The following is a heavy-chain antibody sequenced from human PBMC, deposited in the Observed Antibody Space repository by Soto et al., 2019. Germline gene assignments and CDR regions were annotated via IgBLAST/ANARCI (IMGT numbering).Heavy chain of an antibody. CDR3: ARNDAACDI. CDR1: GGSVSSGSYY. J-gene: IGHJ3*02. V-gene: IGHV4-61*01. CDR2: IYYNGAT. Sequence: QVQLQESGPGLVKPSETLSLTCTVSGGSVSSGSYYWTWIRQSPGKGLEWVGYIYYNGATSYNPSLQGRVTLSRATSKNQFSLKLTSVTAAETAVYYCARNDAACDIWGQGTMVSVSS.